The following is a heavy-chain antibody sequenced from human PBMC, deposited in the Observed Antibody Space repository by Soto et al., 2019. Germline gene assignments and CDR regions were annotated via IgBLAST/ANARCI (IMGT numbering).Heavy chain of an antibody. CDR3: ARHGVAALQFDY. CDR1: GGSISSSTYY. CDR2: IYYSGST. J-gene: IGHJ4*02. V-gene: IGHV4-39*01. D-gene: IGHD6-25*01. Sequence: HLQLQESGPGLVKPSETLSLSCSVSGGSISSSTYYWSWIRQTQVTGLEWIGSIYYSGSTYYNPSLNSGVTISVESSKNQSSLKLTSVTAADAAVYDCARHGVAALQFDYWGQGTLVTVSS.